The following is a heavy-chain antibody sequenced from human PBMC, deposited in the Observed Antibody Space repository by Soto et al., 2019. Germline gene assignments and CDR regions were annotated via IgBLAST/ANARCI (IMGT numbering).Heavy chain of an antibody. CDR2: IIPILGIA. J-gene: IGHJ6*03. CDR1: GGTFSSYT. D-gene: IGHD1-20*01. V-gene: IGHV1-69*02. Sequence: ASVKVSCKASGGTFSSYTISWVRQAPGQGLEWMGRIIPILGIANYAQKFQGRVTITADKSTSTAYMELSSLRSEDTAVYYCARAINWNDVLPHYYYYYMDVWGKGTTVTVSS. CDR3: ARAINWNDVLPHYYYYYMDV.